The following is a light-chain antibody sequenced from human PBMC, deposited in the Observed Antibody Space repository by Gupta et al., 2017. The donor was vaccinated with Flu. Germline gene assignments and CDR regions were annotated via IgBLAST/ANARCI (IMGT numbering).Light chain of an antibody. CDR1: QPIANR. Sequence: DIQMTQFPSSLSASVGDRVTVTCRASQPIANRLAWYQQKPGTAPQLLIHSASTLQGGVPSRFSGSGSGTDFTLTIVDLQPEDGGLYFCQQTASLPPITFGQGTRLEI. CDR3: QQTASLPPIT. CDR2: SAS. J-gene: IGKJ5*01. V-gene: IGKV1-12*01.